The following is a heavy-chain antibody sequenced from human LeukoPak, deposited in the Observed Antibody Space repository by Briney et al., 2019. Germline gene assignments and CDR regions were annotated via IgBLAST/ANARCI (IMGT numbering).Heavy chain of an antibody. Sequence: PGGSPRLSCAASGFTFSSYSMNWVRQAPGKGLEWVSSISSSSSYIYYADSVKGRFTISRDNAKNSLYLQMNSLRAEDTAVYYCARAGCSGGSCYSYYFDYWGQGTMVTVSS. CDR3: ARAGCSGGSCYSYYFDY. D-gene: IGHD2-15*01. J-gene: IGHJ4*02. CDR2: ISSSSSYI. V-gene: IGHV3-21*01. CDR1: GFTFSSYS.